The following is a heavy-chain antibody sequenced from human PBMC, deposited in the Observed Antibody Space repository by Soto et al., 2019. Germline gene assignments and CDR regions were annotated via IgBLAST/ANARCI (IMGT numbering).Heavy chain of an antibody. CDR1: EDTFRNYA. D-gene: IGHD3-22*01. V-gene: IGHV1-69*06. J-gene: IGHJ2*01. CDR3: ASTKYDSSAYYYWYLGL. Sequence: QVELVQSGAEVKKPGSSVKVSCQASEDTFRNYAISWVRQAPGQGLEWMGGIIPIFGTANYAQKVQGRVTITEYTSANMVYLELSSLRSEDTAVYYCASTKYDSSAYYYWYLGLWGRGTLVTVSS. CDR2: IIPIFGTA.